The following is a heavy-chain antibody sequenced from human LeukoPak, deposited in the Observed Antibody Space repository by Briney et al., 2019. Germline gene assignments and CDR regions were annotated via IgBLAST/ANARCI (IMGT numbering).Heavy chain of an antibody. CDR2: IGAYNGNT. CDR1: GYTFTSYG. CDR3: ATDRWVAAAVADAFDI. Sequence: GASVKVSCKASGYTFTSYGISWVRQAPGQGLEWMGWIGAYNGNTNYAQKLQGRVTMTEDTSTDTAYMELSSLRSEDTAVYYCATDRWVAAAVADAFDIWGQGTMVTVSS. D-gene: IGHD6-13*01. V-gene: IGHV1-18*01. J-gene: IGHJ3*02.